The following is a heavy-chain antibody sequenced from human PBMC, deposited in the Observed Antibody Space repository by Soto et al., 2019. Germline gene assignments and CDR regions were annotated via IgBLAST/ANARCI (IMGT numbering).Heavy chain of an antibody. D-gene: IGHD5-12*01. CDR3: ARGRRGYSCYDFSDFDY. Sequence: QVQLVQSGAEVKKPGASVKVSCKASGYTFTSYDINWVRQATGQGLEWMGWMNPNSGNTGYAQKFQGRVTMTRNTSISTAYMELSSLRSEDTAVYYCARGRRGYSCYDFSDFDYWGQGTLVTVSS. J-gene: IGHJ4*02. CDR1: GYTFTSYD. CDR2: MNPNSGNT. V-gene: IGHV1-8*01.